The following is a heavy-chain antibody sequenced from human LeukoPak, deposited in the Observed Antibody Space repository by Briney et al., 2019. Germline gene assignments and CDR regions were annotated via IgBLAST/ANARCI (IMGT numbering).Heavy chain of an antibody. CDR2: IYYSGST. CDR1: GGSISSSSYY. V-gene: IGHV4-39*07. CDR3: AGGGGVCSSTSCRAYYYYYYYYMDV. J-gene: IGHJ6*03. D-gene: IGHD2-2*01. Sequence: SETLSLTCTVSGGSISSSSYYWGWIRQPPGKGLEWIGSIYYSGSTYYNPSLKSRVTISVDTSKNQFSLKLSSVTAADTAVYYCAGGGGVCSSTSCRAYYYYYYYYMDVWGKGTTVTVSS.